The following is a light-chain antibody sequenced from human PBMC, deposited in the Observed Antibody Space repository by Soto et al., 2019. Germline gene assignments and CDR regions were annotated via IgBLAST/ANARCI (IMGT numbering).Light chain of an antibody. CDR3: GSYTSTDTPFV. CDR2: QVN. Sequence: QSALTQPPSASGSPGQSVTISCTGTSSDIGAYNYVSWYQHHPGNAPKLIIYQVNKRPSGVPDRFSGSKSGNPASLTVSGLQTEDEADYYCGSYTSTDTPFVFGTGTKVTVL. CDR1: SSDIGAYNY. J-gene: IGLJ1*01. V-gene: IGLV2-8*01.